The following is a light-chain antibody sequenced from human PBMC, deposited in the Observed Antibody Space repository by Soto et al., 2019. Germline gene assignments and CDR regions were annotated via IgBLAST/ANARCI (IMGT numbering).Light chain of an antibody. Sequence: EIVLTQSPATLSLSPGERATLSCRASQSVSSYLIWYQQKPGQAPRLLIYDASNRATGIPARFSGSGSGTDFTLTISSLEAEDFAVYYCQQRSKWPLTFGGGTKVEIK. CDR2: DAS. CDR1: QSVSSY. CDR3: QQRSKWPLT. V-gene: IGKV3-11*01. J-gene: IGKJ4*01.